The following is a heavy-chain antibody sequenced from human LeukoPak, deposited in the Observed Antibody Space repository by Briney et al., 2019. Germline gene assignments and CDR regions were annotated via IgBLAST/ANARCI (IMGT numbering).Heavy chain of an antibody. CDR1: GYTFTDYY. Sequence: ASVKVSCKASGYTFTDYYVHWVRQAPGQGLAWMGWINPNSGATNYAQTFQGRVTITTVTSFSTAYMELRSLRSDDTAVYYCASVYSAYDLAQLDYWGQGTLVIASS. CDR3: ASVYSAYDLAQLDY. D-gene: IGHD5-12*01. CDR2: INPNSGAT. J-gene: IGHJ4*02. V-gene: IGHV1-2*02.